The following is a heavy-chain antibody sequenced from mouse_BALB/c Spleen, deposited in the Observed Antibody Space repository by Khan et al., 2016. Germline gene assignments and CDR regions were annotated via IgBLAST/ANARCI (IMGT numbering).Heavy chain of an antibody. CDR1: GYTFTIYT. CDR3: VRSRRMGGNYLFDY. D-gene: IGHD2-1*01. J-gene: IGHJ2*01. V-gene: IGHV1-4*01. CDR2: INPSSGYT. Sequence: QVQLKQSGAELARPGASVKMSCKAFGYTFTIYTMHWVKQRPGQGLEWIGYINPSSGYTNYNQKFKDKATLTADKSSSTAYMQLSSLTSEDSAVYYCVRSRRMGGNYLFDYWGQGTTLTVSS.